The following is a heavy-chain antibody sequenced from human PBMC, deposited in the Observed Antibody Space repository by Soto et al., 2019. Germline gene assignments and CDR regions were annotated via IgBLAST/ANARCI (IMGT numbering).Heavy chain of an antibody. CDR3: ARHIAVSGTRGFDH. CDR2: IFHTGSA. D-gene: IGHD2-21*01. Sequence: QVQLQESGPGLMKPSGTLSLTCAVSGGSITSNWWSWVRQPPGKGLEWIAEIFHTGSANYNPSLMGRLTISTDKSRNRLSLNLNSVTAADTAVYYCARHIAVSGTRGFDHWGQGTLVTVSS. CDR1: GGSITSNW. J-gene: IGHJ4*02. V-gene: IGHV4-4*02.